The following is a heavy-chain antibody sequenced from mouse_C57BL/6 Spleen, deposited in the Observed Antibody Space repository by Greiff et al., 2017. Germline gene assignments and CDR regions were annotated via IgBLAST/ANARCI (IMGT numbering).Heavy chain of an antibody. J-gene: IGHJ2*01. Sequence: QVQLKQSGAELVMPGASVKLSCKASGYTFTSYWMHWVKQRPGQGLEWIGEIDPSDSYTNYNQKFKGKSTLTVDKSSSTAYMQLSSLTSEDSAVYYCARGTTDFDYWGQGTTLTVSS. CDR1: GYTFTSYW. CDR2: IDPSDSYT. CDR3: ARGTTDFDY. D-gene: IGHD1-1*01. V-gene: IGHV1-69*01.